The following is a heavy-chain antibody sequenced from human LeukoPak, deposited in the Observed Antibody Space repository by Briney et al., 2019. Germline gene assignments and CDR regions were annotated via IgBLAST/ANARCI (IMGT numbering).Heavy chain of an antibody. CDR1: GGSLRSSSYY. Sequence: SETLSLTCTVSGGSLRSSSYYWGWIRQPPGKGLEWIGSIYYSGSTYYNPSLKSRLTISVDTSMNQLSLRLNSVTAADTAVYYCARLWLRERPPDVWGQGTTVTVSS. D-gene: IGHD1-1*01. V-gene: IGHV4-39*01. J-gene: IGHJ6*02. CDR2: IYYSGST. CDR3: ARLWLRERPPDV.